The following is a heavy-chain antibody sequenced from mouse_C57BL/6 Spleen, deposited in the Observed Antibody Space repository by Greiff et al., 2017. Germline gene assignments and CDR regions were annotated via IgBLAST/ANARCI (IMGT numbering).Heavy chain of an antibody. CDR2: IYPRSGNT. CDR3: ARWALYYDYDTD. J-gene: IGHJ3*01. CDR1: GYTFTSYG. Sequence: VQRVESGAELVRPGASVKLSCTASGYTFTSYGISWVKQRTGQGLEWIGEIYPRSGNTYYNEKFKGKATLTADKSSSTAYMELRSLTSEDAAVYFCARWALYYDYDTDWGQGALVTVS. V-gene: IGHV1-81*01. D-gene: IGHD2-4*01.